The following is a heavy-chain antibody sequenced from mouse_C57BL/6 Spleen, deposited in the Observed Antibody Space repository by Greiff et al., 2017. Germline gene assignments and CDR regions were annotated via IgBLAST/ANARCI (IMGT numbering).Heavy chain of an antibody. CDR1: GYTFTSYW. V-gene: IGHV1-69*01. J-gene: IGHJ2*01. D-gene: IGHD1-1*01. CDR2: IDPSDSYT. Sequence: QVHVKQPGAELVMPGASVKLSCKASGYTFTSYWMHWVKQRPGQGLEWIGEIDPSDSYTNYNQKFKGKSTLTVDKSSSTAYMQLSSLTSEDSAVYYCAAGDYGSPFDYWGQGTTLTVSS. CDR3: AAGDYGSPFDY.